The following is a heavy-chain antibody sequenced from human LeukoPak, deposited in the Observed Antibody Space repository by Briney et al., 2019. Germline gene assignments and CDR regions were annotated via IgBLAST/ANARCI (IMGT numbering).Heavy chain of an antibody. Sequence: SETLSLTCAVYGGSFSGYYWSWIRQPPGKGLEWIGEINHSGSTNYNPSLKSRVTIPVDTSKNQFSLKLSSVTAADTAVYYCARGGYGFPYYFDYWGQGTLVTVSS. D-gene: IGHD5-12*01. CDR1: GGSFSGYY. CDR2: INHSGST. V-gene: IGHV4-34*01. CDR3: ARGGYGFPYYFDY. J-gene: IGHJ4*02.